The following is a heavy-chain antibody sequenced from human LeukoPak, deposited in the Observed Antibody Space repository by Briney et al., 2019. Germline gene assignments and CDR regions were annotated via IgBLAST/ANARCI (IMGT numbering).Heavy chain of an antibody. CDR3: ARDSGHFTRGTSAFDH. J-gene: IGHJ3*01. Sequence: PGGSLRLSCTASGFIFSNYGFHWVRQAPGKGLEWVAVIWYDGSKQYYADSVKGRFTISRDSSKNTLYLQVNSLRAEDTAVYYCARDSGHFTRGTSAFDHCGQGTMVTVSS. CDR1: GFIFSNYG. CDR2: IWYDGSKQ. V-gene: IGHV3-33*01. D-gene: IGHD3-10*01.